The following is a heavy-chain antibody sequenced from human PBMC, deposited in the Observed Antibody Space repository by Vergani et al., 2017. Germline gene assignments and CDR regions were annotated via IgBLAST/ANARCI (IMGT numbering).Heavy chain of an antibody. D-gene: IGHD2-15*01. J-gene: IGHJ3*02. CDR3: AREIILFAAFDI. CDR1: GYTFTSYG. CDR2: ISAYNGNT. V-gene: IGHV1-18*01. Sequence: QVQLVQSGAEVKKPGASVKVSCKASGYTFTSYGISWVRQAPGQGLEWMGWISAYNGNTNYAQKFQGRVTMTRDTSISTAYMELSRLRSDDTAVYYCAREIILFAAFDIWGQGTMVTVSS.